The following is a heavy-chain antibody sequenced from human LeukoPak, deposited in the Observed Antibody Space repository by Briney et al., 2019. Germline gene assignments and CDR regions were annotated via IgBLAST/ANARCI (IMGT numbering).Heavy chain of an antibody. CDR3: ARDVPRYNWNSGWFDP. J-gene: IGHJ5*02. D-gene: IGHD1-7*01. CDR2: INPNSGGT. Sequence: ASVKVSCKASGYTFTGYYMHWVRQAPGQGLEWMGWINPNSGGTNYAQKFQGRVTMTRDTSISTAYMELSRLRSDDTAVYYCARDVPRYNWNSGWFDPWGQGTLVTVSS. V-gene: IGHV1-2*02. CDR1: GYTFTGYY.